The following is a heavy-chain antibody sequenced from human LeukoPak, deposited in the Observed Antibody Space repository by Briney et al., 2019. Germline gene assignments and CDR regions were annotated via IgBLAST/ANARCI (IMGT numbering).Heavy chain of an antibody. D-gene: IGHD6-13*01. V-gene: IGHV6-1*01. CDR2: TYYRSKWYN. CDR3: ASLPPLLKYSSSWYGYYYDYMDV. Sequence: SQTLSLTCAISGDSVSSNSAAWNWIRQSPSRGLEWLGRTYYRSKWYNDYAVSVKSRITINPDTSKNQFSLQLNSVTPEDTAVYYCASLPPLLKYSSSWYGYYYDYMDVWGKGTTVTISS. J-gene: IGHJ6*03. CDR1: GDSVSSNSAA.